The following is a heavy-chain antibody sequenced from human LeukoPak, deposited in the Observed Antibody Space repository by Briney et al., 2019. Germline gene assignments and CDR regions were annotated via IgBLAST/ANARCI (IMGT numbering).Heavy chain of an antibody. V-gene: IGHV3-11*01. J-gene: IGHJ5*02. CDR1: GFTFSDYY. Sequence: GGSLRLSCAASGFTFSDYYMSWIRQAPGKGLEWVSYISSSGSTIYYADSVKGRFTISRDNAKNSLYLQMNSLRAEDTALYYCAKDIHIGHGSGWPESWGQGTLVTVSS. CDR2: ISSSGSTI. D-gene: IGHD6-19*01. CDR3: AKDIHIGHGSGWPES.